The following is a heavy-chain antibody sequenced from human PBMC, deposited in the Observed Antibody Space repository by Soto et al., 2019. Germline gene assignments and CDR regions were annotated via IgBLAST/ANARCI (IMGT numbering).Heavy chain of an antibody. CDR2: IGPESSAT. D-gene: IGHD5-18*01. V-gene: IGHV1-2*02. Sequence: ASVKVSCKASGYTFTGHYIHWVRQAPEQGREGMGEIGPESSATRYAQKFQGSVTMTRDKSMSTVYMELSSLRSEDTAVYYCARGDKGDVYRYGPYPYYYCSMDVWGQGTTVTVSS. J-gene: IGHJ6*02. CDR1: GYTFTGHY. CDR3: ARGDKGDVYRYGPYPYYYCSMDV.